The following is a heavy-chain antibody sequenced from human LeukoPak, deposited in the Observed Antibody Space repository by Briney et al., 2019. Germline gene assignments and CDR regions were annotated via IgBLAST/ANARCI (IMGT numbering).Heavy chain of an antibody. CDR3: VRGIEY. CDR1: GFTFSTYN. V-gene: IGHV3-21*01. CDR2: ISGSGSYK. Sequence: GGSLRLSCAASGFTFSTYNMNWVRQAPGKGLEWVSFISGSGSYKFYADSVKGRFTISRDNAKNSLYLQMNSLRAEDTAVYYCVRGIEYWGQGTLVTVSA. J-gene: IGHJ4*02.